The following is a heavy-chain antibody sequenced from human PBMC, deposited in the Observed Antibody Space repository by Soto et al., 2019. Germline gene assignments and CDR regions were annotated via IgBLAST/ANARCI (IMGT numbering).Heavy chain of an antibody. V-gene: IGHV4-59*01. Sequence: KTSETLSLTCTVSGGSISSYYWSWIRQPPGKGLEWIGYIYYSGSTNYNPSLKSRVTISVDTSKNQFSLKLSSVTAADTAVYYCARGGYRDVWGSYIYWGQGTLVTVSS. CDR3: ARGGYRDVWGSYIY. CDR1: GGSISSYY. CDR2: IYYSGST. D-gene: IGHD3-16*01. J-gene: IGHJ4*02.